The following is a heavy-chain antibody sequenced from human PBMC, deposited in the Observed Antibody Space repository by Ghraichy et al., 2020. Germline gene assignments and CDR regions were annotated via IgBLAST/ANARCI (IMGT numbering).Heavy chain of an antibody. Sequence: GGSLRLSCAASGFTFSVAWMSWVRQAPGKGLEWVGRIKRKSDGETTDYAAPVKGRFTISRDDSKNTMYLQMNSLKIEDTGMYYCATFGGFRCWGQGTLVTVSS. D-gene: IGHD6-25*01. CDR3: ATFGGFRC. J-gene: IGHJ4*02. CDR1: GFTFSVAW. CDR2: IKRKSDGETT. V-gene: IGHV3-15*01.